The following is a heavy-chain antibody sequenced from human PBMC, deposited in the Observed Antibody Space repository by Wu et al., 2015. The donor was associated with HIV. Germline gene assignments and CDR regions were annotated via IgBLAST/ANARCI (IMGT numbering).Heavy chain of an antibody. V-gene: IGHV4-30-4*08. CDR2: IYRSGVT. CDR3: ARDGPGIGHYYYFDL. J-gene: IGHJ2*01. D-gene: IGHD2-15*01. Sequence: QVQLQESGPGLVKTSQTLSLTCNVSGGSISSGDYFWTWIRQPPGKGLEWIGYIYRSGVTYYNPSLKSRFFMSIDTSKNQFSLRLASVTAADTAIYYCARDGPGIGHYYYFDLWGLAPWSLSPQ. CDR1: GGSISSGDYF.